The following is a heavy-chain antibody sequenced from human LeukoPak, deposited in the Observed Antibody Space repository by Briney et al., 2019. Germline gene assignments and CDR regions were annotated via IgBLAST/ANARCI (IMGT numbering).Heavy chain of an antibody. V-gene: IGHV4-39*01. D-gene: IGHD3-3*01. J-gene: IGHJ4*02. CDR2: IYYSGST. CDR1: GGSISSSSYY. Sequence: PSETLSLTCTVSGGSISSSSYYWGWIRQPPGKGLEWIGSIYYSGSTYYNPSLKSRVTISVDTSKNQFSLKLSSVTAADTAVYYCARLYYDFWSGYYTGYYFDYWGQGTLVTVSS. CDR3: ARLYYDFWSGYYTGYYFDY.